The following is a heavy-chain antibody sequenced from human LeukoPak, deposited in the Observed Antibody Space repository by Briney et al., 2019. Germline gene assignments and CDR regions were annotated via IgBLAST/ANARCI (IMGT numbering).Heavy chain of an antibody. CDR1: GFTFRNAW. CDR3: ARDRAYYDILTGYSRTNDY. J-gene: IGHJ4*02. V-gene: IGHV3-21*01. CDR2: ISSSSSYI. D-gene: IGHD3-9*01. Sequence: GGSLRLSCAASGFTFRNAWMSWARQAPGKGLEWVSSISSSSSYIYYADSVKGRFTISRDNAKNSLYLQMNSLRAEDTAVYYCARDRAYYDILTGYSRTNDYWGQGTLVTVSS.